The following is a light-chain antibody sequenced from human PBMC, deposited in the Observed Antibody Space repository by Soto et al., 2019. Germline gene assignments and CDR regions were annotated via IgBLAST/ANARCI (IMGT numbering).Light chain of an antibody. V-gene: IGLV2-14*01. J-gene: IGLJ1*01. CDR3: TSYTSIYTYV. CDR1: SSDVGAYNH. CDR2: EVS. Sequence: QSALTQPASVSGSPGQSITISCTGTSSDVGAYNHVFWYQQHPGKDPKLMIYEVSNRPSGVSNRFSGSKSGNTASLTISGLQAEDEADYYCTSYTSIYTYVFGTGTKLTVL.